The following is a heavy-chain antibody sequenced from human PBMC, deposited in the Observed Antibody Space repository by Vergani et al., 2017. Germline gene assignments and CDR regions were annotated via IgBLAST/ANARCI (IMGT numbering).Heavy chain of an antibody. CDR2: TSYKETT. J-gene: IGHJ4*02. V-gene: IGHV4-30-4*08. Sequence: QVQLQESGPGLVKPSQTLSPTCSVSGSSVKSGDYYWTWIRQPPGKGLEWLGHTSYKETTNYNVSLKSRISMSMDTSKNQFYLNLESLTAAYTAVYFCARVPIYYVGSESYQGYFDYWGQGTLVIVSS. D-gene: IGHD3-10*01. CDR1: GSSVKSGDYY. CDR3: ARVPIYYVGSESYQGYFDY.